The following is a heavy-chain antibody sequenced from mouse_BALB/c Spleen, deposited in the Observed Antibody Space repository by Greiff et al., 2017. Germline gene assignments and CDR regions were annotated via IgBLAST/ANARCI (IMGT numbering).Heavy chain of an antibody. CDR1: GYAFTNYL. J-gene: IGHJ3*01. CDR3: TRSRYYGNLFAY. CDR2: INPGSGGT. V-gene: IGHV1-54*01. D-gene: IGHD2-1*01. Sequence: VQVVESGAELVRPGTSVKVSCKASGYAFTNYLIEWVKQRPGQGLEWIGVINPGSGGTNYNEKFKGKATLTSDKSSSTAYMQLSSLTSDDSAVYYCTRSRYYGNLFAYWGQGTLVTVSA.